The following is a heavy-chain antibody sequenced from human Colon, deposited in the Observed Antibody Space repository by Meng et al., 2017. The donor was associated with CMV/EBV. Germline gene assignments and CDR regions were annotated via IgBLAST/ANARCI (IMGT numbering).Heavy chain of an antibody. Sequence: GESLKISCAASGFTFSSYAMSWVRQAPGKGLEWVSALSARSDSTNYAVSVKGRFTISRDNSKNTLYLEMNGLRAEDTGLYYCARDSRYQGWFDRWGQGTLVTVSS. CDR2: LSARSDST. CDR1: GFTFSSYA. D-gene: IGHD2-2*01. CDR3: ARDSRYQGWFDR. V-gene: IGHV3-23*01. J-gene: IGHJ5*02.